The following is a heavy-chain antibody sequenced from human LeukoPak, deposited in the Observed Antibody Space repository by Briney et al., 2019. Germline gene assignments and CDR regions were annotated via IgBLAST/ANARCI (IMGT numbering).Heavy chain of an antibody. CDR1: GYSISSGYY. V-gene: IGHV4-38-2*01. J-gene: IGHJ5*02. Sequence: PSETLSLTCAVSGYSISSGYYWGWIRQPPGKGLEWIGSIYHSGSTYYNPSLKSRVTISVDTSKNQFSLRLSSVTAADTAVYYCARGVAVAAHWFDPWGQGTLVTASS. CDR2: IYHSGST. D-gene: IGHD6-19*01. CDR3: ARGVAVAAHWFDP.